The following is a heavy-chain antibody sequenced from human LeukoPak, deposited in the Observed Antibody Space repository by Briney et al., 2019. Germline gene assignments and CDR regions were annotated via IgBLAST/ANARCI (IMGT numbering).Heavy chain of an antibody. V-gene: IGHV1-69*13. J-gene: IGHJ4*02. CDR2: IIPIFGTA. CDR3: ARASPSRDYFDY. CDR1: GGTFSSYA. Sequence: GASVKVSCKASGGTFSSYAISWVRQAPGQGLEWMGGIIPIFGTANYTQKFQGRVTITADESTSTAYMELSSLRSEDTAVYYCARASPSRDYFDYWSQGTLVTVSS.